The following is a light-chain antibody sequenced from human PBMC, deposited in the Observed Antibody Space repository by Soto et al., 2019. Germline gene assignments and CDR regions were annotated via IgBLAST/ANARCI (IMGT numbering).Light chain of an antibody. CDR1: SSDVGGYNY. J-gene: IGLJ1*01. Sequence: QSAMTQPASVSGSPGRSITTSCTGTSSDVGGYNYVSWYQQHPGKAPKLMIYDVSNRPSGVSNRFSGSKSGNTASLTISGLQAEDEADYYCSSYTSSSTDVFGTGTKVTVL. CDR2: DVS. CDR3: SSYTSSSTDV. V-gene: IGLV2-14*01.